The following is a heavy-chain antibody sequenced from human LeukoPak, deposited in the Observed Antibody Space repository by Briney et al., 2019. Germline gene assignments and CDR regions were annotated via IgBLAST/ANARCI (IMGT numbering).Heavy chain of an antibody. J-gene: IGHJ4*02. CDR3: ARGPWDY. CDR2: IYYSGTT. V-gene: IGHV4-59*01. CDR1: GGSISNYY. Sequence: SETLSLTCTVSGGSISNYYWSWVRQPPGKGLEWIGYIYYSGTTNYNPSLESRVTISVDTSKNQFSLNLSSVTAADTAVYYCARGPWDYWGQGTLVTVSS.